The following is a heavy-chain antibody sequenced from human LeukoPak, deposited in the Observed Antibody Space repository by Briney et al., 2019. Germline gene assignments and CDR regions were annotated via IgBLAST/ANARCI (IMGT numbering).Heavy chain of an antibody. Sequence: SETLSLTCAVYGGSFSGYYWSWVRQPPGKGLEWIGEISHIGSTNHNPSLESRVTISVDTSKNQFSLKLSSVTAADTAVYYCARGRWEVRFDPWGQGTLVTVSS. CDR3: ARGRWEVRFDP. CDR1: GGSFSGYY. D-gene: IGHD1-26*01. J-gene: IGHJ5*02. CDR2: ISHIGST. V-gene: IGHV4-34*01.